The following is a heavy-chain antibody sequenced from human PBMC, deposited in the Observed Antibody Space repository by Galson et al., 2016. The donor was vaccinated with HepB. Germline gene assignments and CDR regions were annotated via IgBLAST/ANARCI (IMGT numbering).Heavy chain of an antibody. CDR3: AKGGTPDDQTVNYAMDV. Sequence: SLRLSCAVSGFSFSSYAMNWVRQAPGKGLEWVSVISGTSASIFYGDSVKGRFTISRDNSKNMLYLQMNRLSAEDTAVYYCAKGGTPDDQTVNYAMDVWGQGTTVTVSS. CDR1: GFSFSSYA. CDR2: ISGTSASI. J-gene: IGHJ6*02. V-gene: IGHV3-23*01. D-gene: IGHD2-15*01.